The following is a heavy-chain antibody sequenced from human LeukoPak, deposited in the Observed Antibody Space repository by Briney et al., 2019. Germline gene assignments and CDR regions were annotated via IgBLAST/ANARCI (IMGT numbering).Heavy chain of an antibody. J-gene: IGHJ1*01. CDR2: IRYDGSNK. Sequence: PGGSLRLSCAASGFTFSSYGMHWVRQAPGKGLEWVAFIRYDGSNKYYADSVKGRFTISRDNSKNTLYLQMNSLRAEDTAVYYCAKDGRVRGYPTHTLQHWGQGTLVTVSS. CDR3: AKDGRVRGYPTHTLQH. CDR1: GFTFSSYG. V-gene: IGHV3-30*02. D-gene: IGHD3-10*01.